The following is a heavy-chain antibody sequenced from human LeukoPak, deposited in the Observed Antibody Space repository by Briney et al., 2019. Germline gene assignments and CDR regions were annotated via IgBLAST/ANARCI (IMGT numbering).Heavy chain of an antibody. Sequence: GGSLRLSCAGSGFTFSSYAMSWVRQAPGKGLEWVSAISGSGGSTYYADSVKGRFTISRDNSKNTLYLQMNSLRAEDTAVYYCAKDTAMEGSVDYWGQGTLVTVSS. CDR3: AKDTAMEGSVDY. CDR1: GFTFSSYA. CDR2: ISGSGGST. D-gene: IGHD5-18*01. V-gene: IGHV3-23*01. J-gene: IGHJ4*02.